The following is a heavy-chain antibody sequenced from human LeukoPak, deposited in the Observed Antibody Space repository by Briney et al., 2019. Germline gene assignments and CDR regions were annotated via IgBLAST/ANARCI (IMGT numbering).Heavy chain of an antibody. Sequence: GGSLRLSCAASGFTVSSNYMSWVRQAPGKGLEWVSVIYSGGSTYYADSVEGRFTISRDNSKNTLYLQMNSLRAEDTAVYYCARASSELRYFDWLPYAFDIWGQGTMVTVSS. CDR2: IYSGGST. CDR1: GFTVSSNY. D-gene: IGHD3-9*01. CDR3: ARASSELRYFDWLPYAFDI. V-gene: IGHV3-53*01. J-gene: IGHJ3*02.